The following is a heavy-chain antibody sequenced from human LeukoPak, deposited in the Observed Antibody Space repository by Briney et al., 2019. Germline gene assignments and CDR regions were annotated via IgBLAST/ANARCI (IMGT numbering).Heavy chain of an antibody. CDR1: GFTFSSYG. CDR2: ISYDGSNK. CDR3: ARYFYDSSGYYYFNY. J-gene: IGHJ4*02. Sequence: PGGSLRLSCAAPGFTFSSYGMHSVRQAPGKGLEWVAVISYDGSNKYYADSVKGRFTISRDNSKNTLYMQMNSLRAEDTAVYYCARYFYDSSGYYYFNYGGQGTRVTVSS. V-gene: IGHV3-30*03. D-gene: IGHD3-22*01.